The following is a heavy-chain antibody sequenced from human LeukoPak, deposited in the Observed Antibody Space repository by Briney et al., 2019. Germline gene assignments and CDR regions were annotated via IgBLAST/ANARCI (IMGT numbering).Heavy chain of an antibody. V-gene: IGHV4-4*09. CDR1: GGSISSYY. D-gene: IGHD3-3*01. J-gene: IGHJ6*03. CDR3: ARTTYYDFWSGYYRSYYYYYMDV. Sequence: SETLSLTCTVSGGSISSYYWSWIRQPPGKGLEWIGYIYTSGSTNYNPSLKSRVTISVDTSKNQFSLKLSPVTAADTAVYYCARTTYYDFWSGYYRSYYYYYMDVWGKGTTVTVSS. CDR2: IYTSGST.